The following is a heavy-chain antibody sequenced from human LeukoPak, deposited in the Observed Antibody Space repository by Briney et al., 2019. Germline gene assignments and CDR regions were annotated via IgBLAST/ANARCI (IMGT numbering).Heavy chain of an antibody. D-gene: IGHD3-22*01. CDR2: IYHSGSS. Sequence: PSETLSLTCAVSGYTISSGYYWGWIRQPPGKGVEWIGSIYHSGSSYYNPSLKSRVTISVDTSKNQFSLKLSSVTAADTAVYYCARHDSSGYYWSYWGQGTLVTVSS. V-gene: IGHV4-38-2*01. CDR1: GYTISSGYY. CDR3: ARHDSSGYYWSY. J-gene: IGHJ4*02.